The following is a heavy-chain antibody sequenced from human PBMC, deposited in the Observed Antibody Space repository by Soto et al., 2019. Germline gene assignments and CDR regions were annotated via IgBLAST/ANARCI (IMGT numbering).Heavy chain of an antibody. CDR3: AKRLAVAHNYGMDV. V-gene: IGHV3-23*01. Sequence: WGSLRLSCAASGFTFSSYAMSWVRQAPGKGLEWVSAISGSGGSTYYADSVKGRFTISRDNSKNTLYLQMNSLRAEDTAVYYCAKRLAVAHNYGMDVWGQGTTVTVSS. J-gene: IGHJ6*02. CDR2: ISGSGGST. D-gene: IGHD6-19*01. CDR1: GFTFSSYA.